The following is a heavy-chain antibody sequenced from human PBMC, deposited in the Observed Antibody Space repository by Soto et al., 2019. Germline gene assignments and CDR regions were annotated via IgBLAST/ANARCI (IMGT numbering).Heavy chain of an antibody. CDR1: GGSVSTYY. D-gene: IGHD2-21*02. V-gene: IGHV4-59*08. Sequence: SETLSLTCTISGGSVSTYYWSWIRQPPGKALEWIGLTSYSGNTNYNPSLKSRVTISVDTSKNQFSLKLSSVTAADTAVYYCAIGRGDDYYYYYYMDVWGKGTTVTVSS. CDR3: AIGRGDDYYYYYYMDV. J-gene: IGHJ6*03. CDR2: TSYSGNT.